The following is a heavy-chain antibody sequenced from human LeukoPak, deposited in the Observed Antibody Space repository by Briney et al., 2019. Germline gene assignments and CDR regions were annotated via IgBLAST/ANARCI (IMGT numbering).Heavy chain of an antibody. D-gene: IGHD2-15*01. J-gene: IGHJ4*02. CDR1: GFTFSSYG. Sequence: GGSLRLSCAASGFTFSSYGMHWVRQAPGKGLEWVAVIWYDGSNKYYADSVKGRFTISRDNSKNTLYLQMNSLRAEDTAVYYCARGHCSGGSCYRSYFDYWGQGTLVTVSS. V-gene: IGHV3-33*01. CDR3: ARGHCSGGSCYRSYFDY. CDR2: IWYDGSNK.